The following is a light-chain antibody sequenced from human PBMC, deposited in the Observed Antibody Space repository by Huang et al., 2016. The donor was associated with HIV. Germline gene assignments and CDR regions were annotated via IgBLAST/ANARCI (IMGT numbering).Light chain of an antibody. V-gene: IGKV3-15*01. Sequence: EIVMTQSPATLSVSPGERATLSCRASQSVSSNLAWYQQKHGQAPRLLIYGASTRVTGVPARFSGSGSGTEFTLTISSLQSEDFAVYCCQQYDNGPIAFGQGTRLGI. J-gene: IGKJ5*01. CDR3: QQYDNGPIA. CDR2: GAS. CDR1: QSVSSN.